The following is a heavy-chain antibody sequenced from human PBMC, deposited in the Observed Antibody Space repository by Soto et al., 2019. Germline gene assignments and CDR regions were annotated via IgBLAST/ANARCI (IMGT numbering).Heavy chain of an antibody. CDR1: GGSISSYY. J-gene: IGHJ4*02. V-gene: IGHV4-59*01. D-gene: IGHD3-16*02. Sequence: SETLSLTCTVSGGSISSYYWSWIRQPPGKGLEWIGYIYYSGSTNYNPSLKSRVTISVDTSKNQFSLKLSSVTAADTAMYYCARHRRLSEWGQGTLVTVSS. CDR2: IYYSGST. CDR3: ARHRRLSE.